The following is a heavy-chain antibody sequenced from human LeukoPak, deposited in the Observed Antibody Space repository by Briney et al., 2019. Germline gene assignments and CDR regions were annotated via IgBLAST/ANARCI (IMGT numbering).Heavy chain of an antibody. CDR1: GGSISSYY. V-gene: IGHV4-59*08. CDR3: ASTYSSGWYGDSYYGMDV. Sequence: SETLSLTCTVSGGSISSYYWSWIRQPLGKGLEWIGYIYYRGSTNYNPSLKSRVTISVDTSKNQFSLKLSSVTAADTAVYYCASTYSSGWYGDSYYGMDVWGQGTTVTVSS. D-gene: IGHD6-19*01. J-gene: IGHJ6*02. CDR2: IYYRGST.